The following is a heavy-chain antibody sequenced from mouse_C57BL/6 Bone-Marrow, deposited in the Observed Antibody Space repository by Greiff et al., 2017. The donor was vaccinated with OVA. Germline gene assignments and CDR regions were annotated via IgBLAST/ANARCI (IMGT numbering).Heavy chain of an antibody. D-gene: IGHD2-2*01. J-gene: IGHJ2*01. Sequence: VQLQQSGAELARPGASVKLSCKASGYTFTSYGISWVKQRTGQGLEWIGEIYPRSGNTYYNEKFKGKATLTADKSSSTAYMELRSLTSEDSAVYFCAGWLRRRGYFDYWGQGTTRTVSS. V-gene: IGHV1-81*01. CDR2: IYPRSGNT. CDR1: GYTFTSYG. CDR3: AGWLRRRGYFDY.